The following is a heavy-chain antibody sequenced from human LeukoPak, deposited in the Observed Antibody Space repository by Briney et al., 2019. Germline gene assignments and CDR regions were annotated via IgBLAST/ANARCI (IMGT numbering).Heavy chain of an antibody. CDR2: IRYDGSDK. J-gene: IGHJ4*02. Sequence: GGSLRLSCAVSGLTVNNNYVNWVRQAPGKGLEWVAFIRYDGSDKFYADSVKGRFTISRDNSKNTLYLQMNSLRAEDTAVYYCAKIGAVAGHFDYWGQGTLVTVSS. CDR3: AKIGAVAGHFDY. CDR1: GLTVNNNY. V-gene: IGHV3-30*02. D-gene: IGHD6-19*01.